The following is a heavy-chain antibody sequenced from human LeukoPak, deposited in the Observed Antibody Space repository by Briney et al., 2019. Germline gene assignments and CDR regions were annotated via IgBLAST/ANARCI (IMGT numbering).Heavy chain of an antibody. D-gene: IGHD2-8*02. J-gene: IGHJ4*02. CDR2: IYHSGST. CDR1: GGSISSSNW. V-gene: IGHV4-4*02. Sequence: PSETLSLTCAVSGGSISSSNWWSWVRQPPGKGLEWIGEIYHSGSTNYNPSLKSRLTISVDTSKNQFSLKLSSVTAADTAVYYCASLLVPGYFDYWGRGTLVTVSS. CDR3: ASLLVPGYFDY.